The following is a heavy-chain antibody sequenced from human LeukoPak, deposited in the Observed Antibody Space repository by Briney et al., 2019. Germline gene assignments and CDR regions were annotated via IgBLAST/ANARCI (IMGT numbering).Heavy chain of an antibody. CDR2: ISYDGSNK. CDR1: GFTFSSYG. J-gene: IGHJ4*02. CDR3: AKSRYDSSGYYILYFFDY. V-gene: IGHV3-30*18. D-gene: IGHD3-22*01. Sequence: GGSLRLSCAASGFTFSSYGMHWVRQAPGKGLEWVAVISYDGSNKYYADSVRGRFTISRDNSKNTLYLQMNSLRAEDTAIYYCAKSRYDSSGYYILYFFDYWGQGTLVTVSS.